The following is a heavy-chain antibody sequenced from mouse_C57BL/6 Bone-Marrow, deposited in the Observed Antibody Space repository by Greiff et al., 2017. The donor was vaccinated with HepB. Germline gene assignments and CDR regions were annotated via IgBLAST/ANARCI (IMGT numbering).Heavy chain of an antibody. CDR3: ARGAGAYYFDY. CDR1: GYAFSSSW. J-gene: IGHJ2*01. CDR2: IYPGDGVT. D-gene: IGHD3-3*01. Sequence: QVQLQQSGPELLKPGASVKISCKASGYAFSSSWMNWVKQRPGKGLEWIGRIYPGDGVTNYNGKFKGKATMTADKSSSTAYMQLSSLTSEDSAVYFCARGAGAYYFDYWGQGTTLTVSS. V-gene: IGHV1-82*01.